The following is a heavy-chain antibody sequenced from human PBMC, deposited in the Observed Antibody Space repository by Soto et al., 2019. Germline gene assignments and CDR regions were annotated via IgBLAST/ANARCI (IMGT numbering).Heavy chain of an antibody. CDR3: ARGLGPPPRYFDL. J-gene: IGHJ2*01. CDR2: IYHGGSS. Sequence: QEQLQESGPGLVKPSGTLSLTCTVSNGSISSYNWWSWVRQAQGKGLEWIGEIYHGGSSNYNPSLKSRVTISVDESKIHFSLRLTSVTAADTAVYYCARGLGPPPRYFDLWGRGTLVTVSS. CDR1: NGSISSYNW. V-gene: IGHV4-4*02.